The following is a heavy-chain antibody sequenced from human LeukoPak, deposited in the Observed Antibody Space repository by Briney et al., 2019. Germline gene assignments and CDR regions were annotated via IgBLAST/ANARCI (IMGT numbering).Heavy chain of an antibody. CDR2: ISAYNGNT. J-gene: IGHJ6*02. CDR1: GYTFTSYG. Sequence: ASVKVSCKASGYTFTSYGISWVRQAPGQGLEWMGWISAYNGNTNYAQKLQGRVTMTTDTSTSTAYMELRSLRSDDTAVYYYARDREIAVARFYYYGMDVWGQGTTVTVSS. CDR3: ARDREIAVARFYYYGMDV. V-gene: IGHV1-18*01. D-gene: IGHD6-19*01.